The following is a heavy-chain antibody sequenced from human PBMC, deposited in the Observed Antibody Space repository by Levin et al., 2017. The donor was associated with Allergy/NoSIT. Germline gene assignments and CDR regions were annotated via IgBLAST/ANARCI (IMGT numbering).Heavy chain of an antibody. CDR3: ARGRVIPAANPSFDY. CDR2: IFYTGGT. J-gene: IGHJ4*02. D-gene: IGHD2-2*01. Sequence: SETLSLTCAVSGASISRDYYWSWIRQDPRKGLEWIGYIFYTGGTHYNPSLKGRVSMSVDSSRNQFSLTLNSVTAADTAVYYCARGRVIPAANPSFDYWGQGTLVTVS. CDR1: GASISRDYY. V-gene: IGHV4-31*11.